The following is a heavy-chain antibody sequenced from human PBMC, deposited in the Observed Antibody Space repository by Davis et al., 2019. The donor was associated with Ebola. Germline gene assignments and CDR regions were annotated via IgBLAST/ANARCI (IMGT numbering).Heavy chain of an antibody. V-gene: IGHV3-74*01. CDR3: ARTTYGAPEY. CDR1: GFTFSSNW. Sequence: PGGSLRLSCAASGFTFSSNWMHWVRHAPGKGLVWVSRTNSDGSITSYADSVKGRFTISRDNAKNTLYLQMNSLRDEDTAVYYCARTTYGAPEYWGQGTLVTVSS. CDR2: TNSDGSIT. D-gene: IGHD4-17*01. J-gene: IGHJ4*02.